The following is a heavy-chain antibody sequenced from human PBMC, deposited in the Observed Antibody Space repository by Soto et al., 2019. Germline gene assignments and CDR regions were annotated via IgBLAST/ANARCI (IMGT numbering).Heavy chain of an antibody. V-gene: IGHV1-18*01. CDR3: ARGVKEGYYYYYMDV. Sequence: ASVKLSCKASGYTFTSYGISWVRQDPGQGLEWMGWISAYNGNTNYAQKLQGRVTMTTDTSTSTAYMELRSLRSDDTAVYYCARGVKEGYYYYYMDVWGKGTTVTVSS. J-gene: IGHJ6*03. CDR1: GYTFTSYG. CDR2: ISAYNGNT.